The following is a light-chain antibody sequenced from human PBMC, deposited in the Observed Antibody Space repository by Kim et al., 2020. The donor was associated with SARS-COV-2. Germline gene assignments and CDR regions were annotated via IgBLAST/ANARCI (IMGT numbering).Light chain of an antibody. CDR1: QSISSW. CDR2: DAS. CDR3: QRYNSYT. J-gene: IGKJ2*01. V-gene: IGKV1-5*01. Sequence: DIQMTQSPSTLSASVGDRVTITCRASQSISSWLAWYQQKPGKAPKLLIYDASSLESGVPSRFSGSGSGTEFTLTISSLQPDDFATYYCQRYNSYTFGQGTKL.